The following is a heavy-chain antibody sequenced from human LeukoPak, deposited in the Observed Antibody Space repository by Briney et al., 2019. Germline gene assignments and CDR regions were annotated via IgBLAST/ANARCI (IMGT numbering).Heavy chain of an antibody. CDR3: ARRQFQVYYYFDY. CDR1: GFTFSSYW. J-gene: IGHJ4*02. Sequence: PGGSLRLSCAASGFTFSSYWMSWVRQAPGKGLEWVANIKQDGSDKYYVDSVKGRFTISRDNAKNPLYLQMNSLRAEDTAVYYCARRQFQVYYYFDYWGQGTLVTVSS. V-gene: IGHV3-7*01. D-gene: IGHD2-8*01. CDR2: IKQDGSDK.